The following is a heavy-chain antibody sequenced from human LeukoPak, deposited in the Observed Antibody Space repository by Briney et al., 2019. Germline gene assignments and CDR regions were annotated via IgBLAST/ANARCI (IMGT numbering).Heavy chain of an antibody. CDR1: GGSFSGYY. J-gene: IGHJ4*02. CDR3: ARGTMTTVTYYFDY. CDR2: INHSGST. Sequence: KPSETLSLTCAVYGGSFSGYYWSWIRQPPGKGLELIGEINHSGSTNYNPSLKSRVTISVDTSKNQFSLKLSSVTAADTAVYYCARGTMTTVTYYFDYWGQGTLVTVSS. V-gene: IGHV4-34*01. D-gene: IGHD4-17*01.